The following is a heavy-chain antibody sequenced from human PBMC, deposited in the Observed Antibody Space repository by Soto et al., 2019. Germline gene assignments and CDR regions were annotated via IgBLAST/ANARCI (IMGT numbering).Heavy chain of an antibody. V-gene: IGHV4-34*01. J-gene: IGHJ6*02. CDR2: INHSGST. D-gene: IGHD3-10*01. Sequence: SETLSLTCAVYGGSFSGYYWSWIRQPPGKGLEWIGEINHSGSTNYNPSLKSRVTISVDTSKNQFSLKLSSVTAADTAVYYGASGSYYSGMDVWGQGTTVT. CDR1: GGSFSGYY. CDR3: ASGSYYSGMDV.